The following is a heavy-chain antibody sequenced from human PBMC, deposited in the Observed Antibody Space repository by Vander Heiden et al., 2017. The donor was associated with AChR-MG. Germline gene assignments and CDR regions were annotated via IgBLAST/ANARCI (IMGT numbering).Heavy chain of an antibody. Sequence: QVQLQESGPGLVKPSETLSLTCTASGGSISNYYWSWIRQPAGKGLEWIGRIYTGGSTSYKPSLKSRLTMSVDTSKNHFSLTLSSVTAADTAVYYCARAAGNYPWSWYFDLWGRGTLVTVSS. CDR1: GGSISNYY. CDR3: ARAAGNYPWSWYFDL. CDR2: IYTGGST. D-gene: IGHD3-10*01. V-gene: IGHV4-4*07. J-gene: IGHJ2*01.